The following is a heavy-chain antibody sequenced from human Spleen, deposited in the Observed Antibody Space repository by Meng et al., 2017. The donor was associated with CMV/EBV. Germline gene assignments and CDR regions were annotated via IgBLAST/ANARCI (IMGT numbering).Heavy chain of an antibody. D-gene: IGHD6-13*01. CDR2: IYYSGST. CDR1: GDSLSSYY. CDR3: AREVGSSPSFDY. V-gene: IGHV4-59*01. Sequence: GSLRLSCTVSGDSLSSYYWTWIRQPPGKGLEWIGYIYYSGSTNYNPSLKSRVIMSVDTSRNQFSLKLDSVTAADTAVYFCAREVGSSPSFDYWGQGALVTVSS. J-gene: IGHJ4*02.